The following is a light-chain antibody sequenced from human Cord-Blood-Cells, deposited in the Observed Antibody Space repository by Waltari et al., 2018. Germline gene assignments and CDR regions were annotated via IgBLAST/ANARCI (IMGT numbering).Light chain of an antibody. CDR2: EDN. J-gene: IGLJ2*01. Sequence: NFMLTQPHSVSESPGKTVTISCTRSSGSIASNYVQWYQQRPGSSPTTVIYEDNQIPSAVPDLFSGSIYISTNSASLTSSGLKTEDEADYYCQSYDSSNVVFGGGTKLTVL. V-gene: IGLV6-57*01. CDR1: SGSIASNY. CDR3: QSYDSSNVV.